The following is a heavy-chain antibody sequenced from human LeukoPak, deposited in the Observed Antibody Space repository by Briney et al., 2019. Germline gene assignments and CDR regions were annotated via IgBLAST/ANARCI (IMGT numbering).Heavy chain of an antibody. Sequence: SETLSLTCTVSGGSTSNDYWNWIRQPAGKGLEWIGRIDTSGSTNYNPSLNSRVTMLIDPYKNQFSLKLSSVTAADTAVYYCARGPMTYYYGSSALRPRLNYYFDCWGQGTLVTVSS. J-gene: IGHJ4*02. CDR2: IDTSGST. D-gene: IGHD3-22*01. V-gene: IGHV4-4*07. CDR1: GGSTSNDY. CDR3: ARGPMTYYYGSSALRPRLNYYFDC.